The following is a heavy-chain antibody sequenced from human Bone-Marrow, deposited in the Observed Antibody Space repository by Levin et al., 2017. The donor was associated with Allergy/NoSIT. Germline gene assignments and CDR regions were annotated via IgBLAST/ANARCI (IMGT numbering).Heavy chain of an antibody. CDR2: INPDGRGK. CDR1: GFTFSTFW. V-gene: IGHV3-7*01. J-gene: IGHJ4*02. CDR3: ARDANRGGDSDY. Sequence: GGSLRLSCVASGFTFSTFWMNWVRQAPGKGLEWVAKINPDGRGKDYVDSVKGRFTISRDNTKNSLYLQMISLRADDTAVYYCARDANRGGDSDYWGQGILVTVSS. D-gene: IGHD2/OR15-2a*01.